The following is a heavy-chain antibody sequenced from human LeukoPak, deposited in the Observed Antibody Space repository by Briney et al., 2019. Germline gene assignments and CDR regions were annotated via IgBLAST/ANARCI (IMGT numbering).Heavy chain of an antibody. CDR2: ISAYNGNT. CDR1: GGTFSSYA. D-gene: IGHD3-10*01. J-gene: IGHJ4*02. V-gene: IGHV1-18*01. Sequence: ASVKASCKASGGTFSSYAISWVRQAPGQGLEWMGWISAYNGNTNYAQKLQGRVTMTTDTSTSTACMELRSLRSDDTAVYYCARGLWFGELWGQGTLVTVSS. CDR3: ARGLWFGEL.